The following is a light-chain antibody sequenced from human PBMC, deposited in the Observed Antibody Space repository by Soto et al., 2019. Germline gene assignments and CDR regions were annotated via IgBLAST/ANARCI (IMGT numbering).Light chain of an antibody. CDR2: EVS. CDR3: SSYTSDNRDYV. CDR1: SSDVGAYTS. Sequence: QSALTQPASVSGSPGQSITISCTGTSSDVGAYTSVSWYQQHPGKAPKLIIYEVSNRPPGVSTRFSGSKSASTASLTISGLQAEDEAHYYCSSYTSDNRDYVSATGTKLTVL. J-gene: IGLJ1*01. V-gene: IGLV2-14*01.